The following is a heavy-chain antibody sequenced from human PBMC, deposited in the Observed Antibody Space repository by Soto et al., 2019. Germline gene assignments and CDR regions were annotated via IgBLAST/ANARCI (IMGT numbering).Heavy chain of an antibody. CDR3: ARGMVMVRGVISYYFDY. CDR2: INHSGST. J-gene: IGHJ4*02. CDR1: GGSFSGYY. D-gene: IGHD3-10*01. V-gene: IGHV4-34*01. Sequence: LSLTWAVYGGSFSGYYWIWIRQPPWKGLEWIGEINHSGSTNYNPSLKSRVTISVDTSKNQFSLKLSSVTAADTAVYYCARGMVMVRGVISYYFDYWGQGTLVTVSS.